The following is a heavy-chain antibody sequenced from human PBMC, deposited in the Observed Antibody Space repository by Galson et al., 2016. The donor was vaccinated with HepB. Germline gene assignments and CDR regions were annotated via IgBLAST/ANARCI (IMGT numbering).Heavy chain of an antibody. V-gene: IGHV1-2*02. J-gene: IGHJ3*02. CDR2: INPNSGGT. Sequence: SVKVSCKASGYTFTDYYMHWVRQAPGQGLEWMGWINPNSGGTNYAQKFQGRVTMTRATSISTAYMELSRLRSDDTAVYYCAREHDIWTSYAFDIWGQGTMITVPS. CDR1: GYTFTDYY. D-gene: IGHD3/OR15-3a*01. CDR3: AREHDIWTSYAFDI.